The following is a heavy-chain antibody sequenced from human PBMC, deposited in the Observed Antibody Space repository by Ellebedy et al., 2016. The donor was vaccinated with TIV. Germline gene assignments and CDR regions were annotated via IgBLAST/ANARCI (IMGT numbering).Heavy chain of an antibody. CDR3: ARHYYGSSGYYYFDY. CDR1: GGSISSYY. CDR2: IYYSGTT. J-gene: IGHJ4*02. D-gene: IGHD3-22*01. Sequence: MPSETLSLTCTVSGGSISSYYWSWIRPPPGKGLEWIGYIYYSGTTNYNPSLESRVTISVDTSKTQFSLNLSSVTAADTAVYYCARHYYGSSGYYYFDYWGQGTLVTVSS. V-gene: IGHV4-59*08.